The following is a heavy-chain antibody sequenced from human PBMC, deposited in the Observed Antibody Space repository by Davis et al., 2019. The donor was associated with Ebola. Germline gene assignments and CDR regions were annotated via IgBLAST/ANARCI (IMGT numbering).Heavy chain of an antibody. CDR3: AKSAGTPGWFGP. J-gene: IGHJ5*02. CDR2: ISATGGST. V-gene: IGHV3-23*01. CDR1: GFTISSDA. Sequence: PGGSLRLSCAASGFTISSDAMSWVRQAPGKGLEWVSVISATGGSTYYADSVKGRFTISRDNSKNTLYMEMNSLRAEDTALYYCAKSAGTPGWFGPWGQGTLVTVSS. D-gene: IGHD1-1*01.